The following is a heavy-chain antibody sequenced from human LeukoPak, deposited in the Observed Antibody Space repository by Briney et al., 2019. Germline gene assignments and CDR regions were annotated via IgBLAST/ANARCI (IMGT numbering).Heavy chain of an antibody. CDR3: ARVGGRITIFGVVPKARIDY. V-gene: IGHV4-39*07. Sequence: PSETLSLTCTVSGGSISSSSYYWGWIRQPPGKGLEWIGSISYSGSTYYNPSLKSRVTISVDTSKNQFSLKLSSVTAADTAVYYCARVGGRITIFGVVPKARIDYWGQGTLVTVSS. J-gene: IGHJ4*02. D-gene: IGHD3-3*01. CDR1: GGSISSSSYY. CDR2: ISYSGST.